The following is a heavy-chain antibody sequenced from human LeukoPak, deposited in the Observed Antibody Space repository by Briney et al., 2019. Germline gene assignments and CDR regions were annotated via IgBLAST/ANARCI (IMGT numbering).Heavy chain of an antibody. CDR2: IYYSGST. CDR3: AKSGGYGLIDY. V-gene: IGHV4-39*01. J-gene: IGHJ4*01. CDR1: GVSISSSYYY. Sequence: SETLSLTCIVSGVSISSSYYYWGWLRQPPGKGLEWIGSIYYSGSTYYNSSLKSRVTISIDTSKNQVSLNLTSMTAADTAVYYCAKSGGYGLIDYWGQGTLVTVSS. D-gene: IGHD1-26*01.